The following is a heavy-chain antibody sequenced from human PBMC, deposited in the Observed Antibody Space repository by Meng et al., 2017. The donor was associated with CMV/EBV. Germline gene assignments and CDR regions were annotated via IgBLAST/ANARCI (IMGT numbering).Heavy chain of an antibody. CDR1: RYAFTSYG. D-gene: IGHD3-10*01. CDR3: ARNYYGSGSWFDP. J-gene: IGHJ5*02. V-gene: IGHV1-18*01. Sequence: HVLRVDSGAEVKEPGASVKVSCKASRYAFTSYGIGWGRQAPGQGLEWLGWISAYNGNTDYAQKLQGRVTMTTDTSTSTAYMELRGLRSDDTAVYYCARNYYGSGSWFDPWGQGTLVTVSS. CDR2: ISAYNGNT.